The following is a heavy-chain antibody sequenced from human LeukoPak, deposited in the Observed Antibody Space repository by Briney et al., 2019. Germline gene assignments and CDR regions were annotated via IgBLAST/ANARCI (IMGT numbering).Heavy chain of an antibody. Sequence: PGGSLRLSCEASGFTFRSYWMHWVRQAPGKGPVWVSDINGDGSSTNYADSVKGRLTISRDNTKNTVYLQMNSLRVEDTAVYYCARKGVVAGNDHWGQGTLVTVSS. CDR2: INGDGSST. CDR3: ARKGVVAGNDH. V-gene: IGHV3-74*01. J-gene: IGHJ4*02. CDR1: GFTFRSYW. D-gene: IGHD6-19*01.